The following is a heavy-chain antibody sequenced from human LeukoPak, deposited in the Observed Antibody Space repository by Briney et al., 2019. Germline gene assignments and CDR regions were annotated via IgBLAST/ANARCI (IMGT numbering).Heavy chain of an antibody. CDR3: VTFYYDSSGSYVHY. Sequence: GGSLRLSCAASGFTFNSCALDWVRRAPGKGLESVSAIRGSGGSTYYADSVKGRFTISRDDSKSTLYLQMNSLRAEDTAVYHCVTFYYDSSGSYVHYWGQGTLVTVSS. V-gene: IGHV3-23*01. J-gene: IGHJ4*02. D-gene: IGHD3-22*01. CDR2: IRGSGGST. CDR1: GFTFNSCA.